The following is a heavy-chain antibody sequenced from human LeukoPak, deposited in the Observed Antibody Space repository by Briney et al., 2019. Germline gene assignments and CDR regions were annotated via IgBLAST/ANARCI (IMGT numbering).Heavy chain of an antibody. CDR3: ARHLRDTMIVVVITGFNWFDP. CDR2: INPSRNT. V-gene: IGHV4-34*01. Sequence: SETLSLTCAVFGGSFSGYYWNWIRQPPGKGLEWIGQINPSRNTNYNPSLKSRVTISVDTSKKQFSLKLSSVTAADTAVYYCARHLRDTMIVVVITGFNWFDPWGQGTLVTVSS. J-gene: IGHJ5*02. D-gene: IGHD3-22*01. CDR1: GGSFSGYY.